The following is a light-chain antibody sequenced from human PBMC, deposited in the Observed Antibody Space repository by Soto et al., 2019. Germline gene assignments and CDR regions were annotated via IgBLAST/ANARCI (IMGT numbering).Light chain of an antibody. J-gene: IGLJ1*01. CDR2: DVG. CDR1: NSDVGAYSY. Sequence: QSVLTQPASVSGSPGQSITISCTGTNSDVGAYSYVSWYQQYPGKAPKLLIYDVGARPSGVPGRFSGSKSGNTASLTISGLQAEDEADYYCCSYAGSYPFVFGTGTKVTVL. CDR3: CSYAGSYPFV. V-gene: IGLV2-14*03.